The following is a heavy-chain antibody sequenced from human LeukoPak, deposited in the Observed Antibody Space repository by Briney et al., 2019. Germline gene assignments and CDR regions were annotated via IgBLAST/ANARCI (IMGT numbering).Heavy chain of an antibody. CDR2: IIPIFGTA. V-gene: IGHV1-69*13. Sequence: SVKVSCEASGGTFSSYAISWVRQAPGQGLEWMGGIIPIFGTANYAQKFQGRVTITADESTSTAYMELSSLRSEDTAVYYCAREGTIFGVVIPSYYYYGMDVWGQGTTVTVSS. J-gene: IGHJ6*02. CDR1: GGTFSSYA. CDR3: AREGTIFGVVIPSYYYYGMDV. D-gene: IGHD3-3*01.